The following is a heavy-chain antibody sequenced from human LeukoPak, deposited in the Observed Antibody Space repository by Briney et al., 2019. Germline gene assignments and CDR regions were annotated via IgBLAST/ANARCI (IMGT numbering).Heavy chain of an antibody. J-gene: IGHJ4*02. V-gene: IGHV3-23*01. CDR2: ISGSGGST. CDR1: GFTFSSYA. D-gene: IGHD3-22*01. CDR3: AKDPSYYYDSSGYSFDY. Sequence: GGSLRLSCAASGFTFSSYAMSWVRQAPGKGLEWVSAISGSGGSTYYADSVKGRFTISRDNSKNTLYLQMNSLRAEDTAVYYCAKDPSYYYDSSGYSFDYWGQGTLVIVSS.